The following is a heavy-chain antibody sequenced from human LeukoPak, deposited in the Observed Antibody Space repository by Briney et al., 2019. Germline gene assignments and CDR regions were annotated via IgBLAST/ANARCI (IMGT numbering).Heavy chain of an antibody. Sequence: GGSLRLSCAASGVTFTDYWIYWLRQAPGEGPVWVSRISPGGTTTHFAPFGDGPFHLSRDNAEDTVHLQLHSLRPDDGAVYYCARQFMIGPFLLRYFDPWGQGTLVTVSS. V-gene: IGHV3-74*01. CDR1: GVTFTDYW. J-gene: IGHJ4*02. CDR2: ISPGGTTT. CDR3: ARQFMIGPFLLRYFDP. D-gene: IGHD3-16*01.